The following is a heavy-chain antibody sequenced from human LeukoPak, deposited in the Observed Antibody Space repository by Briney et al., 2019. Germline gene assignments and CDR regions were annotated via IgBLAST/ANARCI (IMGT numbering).Heavy chain of an antibody. D-gene: IGHD2-15*01. J-gene: IGHJ6*02. CDR1: GGSFSGYY. V-gene: IGHV4-34*01. Sequence: PSETPSLTCAVYGGSFSGYYWSWIRQPPGKGLEWIGSIYYSGSTYYNPSLKSRVTISVDTSKNQFSLKLSSVTAAETAVYFCARRYLGYCSGDSCPLNYYGMDVWGQGTTVTVSS. CDR3: ARRYLGYCSGDSCPLNYYGMDV. CDR2: IYYSGST.